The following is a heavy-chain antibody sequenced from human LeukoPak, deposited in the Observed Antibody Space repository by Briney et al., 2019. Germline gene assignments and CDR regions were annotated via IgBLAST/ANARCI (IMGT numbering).Heavy chain of an antibody. J-gene: IGHJ4*02. CDR3: VRGGGIFDY. V-gene: IGHV3-7*04. CDR1: GFTFSNYW. D-gene: IGHD3-16*01. Sequence: PGGSLRLSCEASGFTFSNYWMSWVRQAPGKGLEWVASIKQDGSEEHYVDSVKGRFTISRDNAKKSLYLQMNSLRVEDTAVYYCVRGGGIFDYWGQGTLVTVSS. CDR2: IKQDGSEE.